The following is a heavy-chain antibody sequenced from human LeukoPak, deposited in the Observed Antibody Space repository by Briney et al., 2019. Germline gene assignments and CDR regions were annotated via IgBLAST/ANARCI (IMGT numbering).Heavy chain of an antibody. CDR1: GFTFSSYS. D-gene: IGHD6-13*01. V-gene: IGHV3-21*01. CDR2: ISSSSSYI. J-gene: IGHJ4*02. Sequence: GGSLRLSCAASGFTFSSYSMNWVRQAPGKGLEWVSSISSSSSYIYYADSVKGRFTISGDNAKNSLYLQMNSLRAEDTTVYYCASIQAGYSSSSDRYYFDYWGQGTLVTVSS. CDR3: ASIQAGYSSSSDRYYFDY.